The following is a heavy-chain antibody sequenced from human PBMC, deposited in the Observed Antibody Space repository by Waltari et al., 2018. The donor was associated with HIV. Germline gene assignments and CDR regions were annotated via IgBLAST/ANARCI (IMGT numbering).Heavy chain of an antibody. CDR1: ASTVIKYA. CDR2: INTNTGNP. J-gene: IGHJ4*02. D-gene: IGHD1-26*01. V-gene: IGHV7-4-1*02. Sequence: QVQLLQSGSELKKPRALVKASCKASASTVIKYAMNWVRQASGQGLEWMGWINTNTGNPTYAQGFTGRFVFSLDTSVSTAYLQISSLKTEDTAVYYCARAREWELLYPIDYWGQGTLVTVS. CDR3: ARAREWELLYPIDY.